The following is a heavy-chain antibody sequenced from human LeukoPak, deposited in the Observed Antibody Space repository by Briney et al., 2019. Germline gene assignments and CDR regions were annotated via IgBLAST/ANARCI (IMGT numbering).Heavy chain of an antibody. CDR3: ARDYYDSSGYYYVFAY. Sequence: ASVKVSCKASDYTCTNYGISWVRQAPGQGLEWMGWISAYNGNTNQAQKLQGRVTMTTDTSTRTAYMELRSLRSDDTAVYYCARDYYDSSGYYYVFAYWGQGTLVTVSS. CDR2: ISAYNGNT. D-gene: IGHD3-22*01. V-gene: IGHV1-18*01. CDR1: DYTCTNYG. J-gene: IGHJ4*02.